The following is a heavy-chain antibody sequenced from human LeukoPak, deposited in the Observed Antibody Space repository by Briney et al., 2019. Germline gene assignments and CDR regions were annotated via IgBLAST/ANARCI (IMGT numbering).Heavy chain of an antibody. CDR1: GYTFTSFD. CDR2: MNPKSGSA. V-gene: IGHV1-8*03. CDR3: ARADYEGNNWRDDAFDI. D-gene: IGHD1-1*01. Sequence: GASVKVSCKASGYTFTSFDINWVRQATGQRLEWMGWMNPKSGSAGYARNFQGRVTFTRDTSISTAYMELSSLTSEDTAVYYCARADYEGNNWRDDAFDIWGQRTMVTVSS. J-gene: IGHJ3*02.